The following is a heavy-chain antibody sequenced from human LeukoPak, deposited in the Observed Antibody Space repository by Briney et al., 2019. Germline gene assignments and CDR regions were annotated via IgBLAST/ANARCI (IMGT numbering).Heavy chain of an antibody. D-gene: IGHD2-2*02. Sequence: PSETLSLTCAVYGGSFSGYYWSWIRQPPGKGLEWIGEINHSGSTNYNPSLKSRVTISVDTSKNQFSLKLSSVTAADTAVCYCARGSHQLLYSDYFDYWGQGTLVTVSS. J-gene: IGHJ4*02. V-gene: IGHV4-34*01. CDR1: GGSFSGYY. CDR2: INHSGST. CDR3: ARGSHQLLYSDYFDY.